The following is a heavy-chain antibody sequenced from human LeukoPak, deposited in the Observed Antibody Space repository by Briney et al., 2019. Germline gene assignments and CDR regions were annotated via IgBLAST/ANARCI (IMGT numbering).Heavy chain of an antibody. Sequence: GGSLRLSCAASGFTFSSYSMSWVRRAPGKGLEWVSSISSQSTYIYSADSLKGRFAISRDNAKNSLYLQMNSLRAEDTAVYYCARDPHLSGWSDYWGQGTLVTVSS. CDR1: GFTFSSYS. V-gene: IGHV3-21*01. J-gene: IGHJ4*02. CDR2: ISSQSTYI. D-gene: IGHD6-19*01. CDR3: ARDPHLSGWSDY.